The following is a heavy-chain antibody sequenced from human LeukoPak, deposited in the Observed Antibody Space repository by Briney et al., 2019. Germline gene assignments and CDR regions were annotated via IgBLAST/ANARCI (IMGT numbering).Heavy chain of an antibody. CDR3: ARTGGWFDP. V-gene: IGHV3-9*01. D-gene: IGHD1/OR15-1a*01. CDR1: GFTFDDYA. CDR2: ISWNSGSI. J-gene: IGHJ5*02. Sequence: GGSLRLSCAASGFTFDDYAMHWVRQAPGKGLEWVSGISWNSGSIGYADSVKGRFTISRDNAKNSLYLQMNSLRAEDTAVYYCARTGGWFDPWGQGTLVTVSS.